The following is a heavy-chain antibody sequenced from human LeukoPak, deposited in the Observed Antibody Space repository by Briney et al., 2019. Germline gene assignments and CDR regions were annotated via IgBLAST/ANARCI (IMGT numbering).Heavy chain of an antibody. D-gene: IGHD3-22*01. CDR3: ARQGYYDSSGLY. CDR2: INHSGST. CDR1: DYSISNGYY. V-gene: IGHV4-34*01. Sequence: SETLSLTCTVSDYSISNGYYWSWIRQPPGKGLEWIGEINHSGSTNYNPSLKSRVTISVDTSKNQFSLKLSSVTAADTAVYYCARQGYYDSSGLYWGQGTLVTVSS. J-gene: IGHJ4*02.